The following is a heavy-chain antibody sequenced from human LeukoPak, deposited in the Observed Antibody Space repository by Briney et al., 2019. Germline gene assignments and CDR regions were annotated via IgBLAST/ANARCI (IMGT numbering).Heavy chain of an antibody. CDR3: AKGLDIVVVVVDY. J-gene: IGHJ4*02. D-gene: IGHD2-15*01. Sequence: GQSLRLSCAASGCTFSSYAMSWVRQAPGKGLEWVSAIRGSGGSTYYADSVKGRFTISRDNSKNTLNLQMNSLRAEDTAVYYCAKGLDIVVVVVDYWGQGTLVTVSS. V-gene: IGHV3-23*01. CDR2: IRGSGGST. CDR1: GCTFSSYA.